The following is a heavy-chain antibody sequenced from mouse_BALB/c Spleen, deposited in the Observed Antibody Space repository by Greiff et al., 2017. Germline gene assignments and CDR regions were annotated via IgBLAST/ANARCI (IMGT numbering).Heavy chain of an antibody. V-gene: IGHV1-47*01. J-gene: IGHJ3*01. CDR1: GYTFTTYP. CDR3: AITGRGPGFAY. D-gene: IGHD4-1*01. CDR2: FHPYNDDT. Sequence: QVQLQQSGAELVKPGASVKMSCKAFGYTFTTYPIEWMKQNHGKSLEWIGNFHPYNDDTKYNEKFKGKAKLTVDKSSSTVYLELSRITSDDSAVYYCAITGRGPGFAYWGQGTLVTVSA.